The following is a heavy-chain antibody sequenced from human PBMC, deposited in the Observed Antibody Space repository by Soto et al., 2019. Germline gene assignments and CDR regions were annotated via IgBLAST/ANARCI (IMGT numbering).Heavy chain of an antibody. V-gene: IGHV4-31*03. Sequence: PSETLSLTCIVAGVSISSGGYYWSWIRQHPGKGLEWIGYIYYSGSTYYNPSLKSRVTISVDTSKNQFSLKLSSVTAADTAVYYCARGLRWYFDLWGRGTLVTVSS. J-gene: IGHJ2*01. CDR3: ARGLRWYFDL. CDR1: GVSISSGGYY. CDR2: IYYSGST.